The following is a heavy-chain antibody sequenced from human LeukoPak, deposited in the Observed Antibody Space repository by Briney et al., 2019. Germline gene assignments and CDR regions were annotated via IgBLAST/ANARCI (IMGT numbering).Heavy chain of an antibody. V-gene: IGHV4-4*07. CDR1: GGSISSYY. CDR3: ARYGNYENYYYMDV. D-gene: IGHD1-7*01. Sequence: PSETLSLTCTVSGGSISSYYWSWIRQPAGKGLEWIGRIYTSGSTNYNPSLKSRVTMSVDTSKNQFSLKLSSVTAADTAVYYCARYGNYENYYYMDVWGKGTTVTVSS. J-gene: IGHJ6*03. CDR2: IYTSGST.